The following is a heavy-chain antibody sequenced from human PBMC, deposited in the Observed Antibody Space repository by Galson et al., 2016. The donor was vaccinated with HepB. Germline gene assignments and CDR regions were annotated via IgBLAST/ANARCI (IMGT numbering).Heavy chain of an antibody. Sequence: SLRLSCAASGFTFSDCYMNWIRQAPGKGLEWISYMTGSGSAIDYADSVRGRFTISRDNAKDSLYLQMNSLRAEDPAVYFCARERHDSGWNDWLRGLDVWGQGTTVTVSS. J-gene: IGHJ6*02. V-gene: IGHV3-11*04. CDR1: GFTFSDCY. D-gene: IGHD6-19*01. CDR3: ARERHDSGWNDWLRGLDV. CDR2: MTGSGSAI.